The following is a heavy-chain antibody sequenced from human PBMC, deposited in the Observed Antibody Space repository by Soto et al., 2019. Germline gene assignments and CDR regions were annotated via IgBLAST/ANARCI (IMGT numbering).Heavy chain of an antibody. V-gene: IGHV4-34*01. D-gene: IGHD2-2*01. CDR3: ARGFPSRWWYQLPSPGYYYYGMDV. CDR1: GGSFSGYY. CDR2: INHSGST. J-gene: IGHJ6*02. Sequence: QVQLQQWGAGLLKPSETLSLTCAVYGGSFSGYYWSWIRQPPGKGLEWIGEINHSGSTNYNPSLKDHVTISVDTSKNQFSLKLSSVTAADTAVYYCARGFPSRWWYQLPSPGYYYYGMDVWGQGTTVTVSS.